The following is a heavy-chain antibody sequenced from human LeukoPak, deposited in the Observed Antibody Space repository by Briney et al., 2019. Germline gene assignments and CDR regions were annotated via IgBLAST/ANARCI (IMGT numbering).Heavy chain of an antibody. V-gene: IGHV3-7*01. J-gene: IGHJ4*02. CDR2: IKQDGGEK. CDR1: GFPFSSYW. D-gene: IGHD3-10*01. CDR3: AKDWNYYGSGRTYYFDY. Sequence: GGSLRLSCAASGFPFSSYWMSWVRQAPGKGLEWVANIKQDGGEKFYVDSVKGRFTISRDNAKNSLYLQMNSLRAEDTAVYYCAKDWNYYGSGRTYYFDYWGQGTLVTVSS.